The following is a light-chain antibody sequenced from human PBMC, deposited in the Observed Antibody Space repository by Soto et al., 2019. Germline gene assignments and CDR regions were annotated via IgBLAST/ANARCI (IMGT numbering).Light chain of an antibody. V-gene: IGLV2-23*01. CDR2: EGS. CDR1: SSNVGSYNF. Sequence: QSALTQPASVSGSPGQSITISCTGTSSNVGSYNFVSWYQQHPGKAPKLMIYEGSKWPSGVSNRFSGSKSGNTASLTISGLQAEDEADYYCCSYAGSSTYVLFGGGTKLTVL. J-gene: IGLJ2*01. CDR3: CSYAGSSTYVL.